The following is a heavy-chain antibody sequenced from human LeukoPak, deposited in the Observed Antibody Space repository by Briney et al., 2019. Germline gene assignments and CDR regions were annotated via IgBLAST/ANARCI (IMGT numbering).Heavy chain of an antibody. CDR2: INHSGST. D-gene: IGHD3-10*01. CDR3: ARPLGLAYYGSGSYYTFDY. V-gene: IGHV4-34*01. Sequence: SETLSLTCAIYGGSFSGYYWSWIRQPPGKGLEWIGEINHSGSTNYNPSLKSRVTISVDTSKNQFSLKLSSVTAADTAVYYCARPLGLAYYGSGSYYTFDYWGQGTLVTVSS. J-gene: IGHJ4*02. CDR1: GGSFSGYY.